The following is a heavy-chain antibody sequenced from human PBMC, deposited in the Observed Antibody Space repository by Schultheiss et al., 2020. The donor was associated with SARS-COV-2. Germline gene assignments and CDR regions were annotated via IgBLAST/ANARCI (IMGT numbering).Heavy chain of an antibody. CDR3: ARDGGSRITMVRGTTNYYYYGMDV. CDR1: GGSISSGYY. D-gene: IGHD3-10*01. V-gene: IGHV4-38-2*02. J-gene: IGHJ6*02. CDR2: IYHSGST. Sequence: SQTLSLTCAVSGGSISSGYYWGWIRQPPGKGLEWIGSIYHSGSTYYNPSLKSRVTISVDTSKNQFSLKLSSVTAADTAVYYCARDGGSRITMVRGTTNYYYYGMDVWGQGTTVTVSS.